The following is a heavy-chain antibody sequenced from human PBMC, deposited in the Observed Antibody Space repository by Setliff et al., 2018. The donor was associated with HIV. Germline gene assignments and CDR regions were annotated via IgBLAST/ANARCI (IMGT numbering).Heavy chain of an antibody. CDR1: GYTFTDYY. Sequence: ASVKVSCKASGYTFTDYYFHWVRQAPGQGLEWMGWINPKFGGTLYAQKFQGRVTMTRDTSTNTATMDLSSLRSDDTAIYYCARDIWARTGRLVVIEYYFDYWGQGSLVTVSS. CDR2: INPKFGGT. J-gene: IGHJ4*02. D-gene: IGHD2-21*01. CDR3: ARDIWARTGRLVVIEYYFDY. V-gene: IGHV1-2*02.